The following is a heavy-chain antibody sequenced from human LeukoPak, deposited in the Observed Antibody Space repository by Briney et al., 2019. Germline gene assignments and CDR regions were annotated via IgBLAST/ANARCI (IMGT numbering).Heavy chain of an antibody. CDR3: ARAFGGLWFGELLSRAAFDI. V-gene: IGHV4-59*01. D-gene: IGHD3-10*01. CDR2: IYYSGSN. J-gene: IGHJ3*02. Sequence: PSETLSLTCTVSGGSISSYYWSWLRQPPGKGLEWIGYIYYSGSNNYNPSLKSRVTISVDTSKNQSSLKLSSVTAAATAVYYCARAFGGLWFGELLSRAAFDIWGQGTMVTVSS. CDR1: GGSISSYY.